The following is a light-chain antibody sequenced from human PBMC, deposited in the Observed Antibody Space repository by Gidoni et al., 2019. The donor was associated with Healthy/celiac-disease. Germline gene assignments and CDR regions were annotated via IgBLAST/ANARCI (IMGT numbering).Light chain of an antibody. Sequence: DIQMTQSPSSLSASVGDRVTITCRASQSISTYLNWYQQKPGKAPKLLIYAASSLRSGVPSRFSGSGSGTDFTLTISSLQPEDFATYYCQQSYSTPETFGGGTKVEIK. V-gene: IGKV1-39*01. CDR3: QQSYSTPET. CDR2: AAS. CDR1: QSISTY. J-gene: IGKJ4*01.